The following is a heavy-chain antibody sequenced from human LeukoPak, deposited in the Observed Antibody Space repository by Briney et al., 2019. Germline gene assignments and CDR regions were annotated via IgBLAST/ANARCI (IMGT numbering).Heavy chain of an antibody. CDR2: IYSGGST. CDR3: ARDYSRNSFDY. CDR1: GFTVSSNY. J-gene: IGHJ4*02. V-gene: IGHV3-66*01. D-gene: IGHD6-13*01. Sequence: GGSLRLSCAGSGFTVSSNYMNWVRQAPGKGLEWVLVIYSGGSTYYAVYVKGRFTIARDNSKNALYLQMNSLSAEDTAVYFCARDYSRNSFDYWGQGTLVTVSS.